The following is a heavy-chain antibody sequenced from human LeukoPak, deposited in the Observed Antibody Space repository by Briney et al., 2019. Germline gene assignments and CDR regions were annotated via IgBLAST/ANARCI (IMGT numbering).Heavy chain of an antibody. CDR3: ARGVGYCSSTSCPLLDY. D-gene: IGHD2-2*01. CDR2: IYYSGST. J-gene: IGHJ4*02. Sequence: SETLSLTCTVSGGSISSYYWSWIRQPRGKGLEWIGYIYYSGSTNYNPSLKSRVTISVDTSKNQFSLKLSSVTAADTAVYYCARGVGYCSSTSCPLLDYWGQGTLVTVSS. CDR1: GGSISSYY. V-gene: IGHV4-59*08.